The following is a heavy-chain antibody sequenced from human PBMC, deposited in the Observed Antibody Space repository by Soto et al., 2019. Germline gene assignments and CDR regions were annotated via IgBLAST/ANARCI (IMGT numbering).Heavy chain of an antibody. J-gene: IGHJ4*02. CDR2: ISGSGGST. CDR3: AKGQSITIFGGGVYFDY. Sequence: EVQLLESGGGLVQPGGSLRLSCAASGLTFSSYAMSWVRQAPGKGLEWVSAISGSGGSTYYADSVKGRFTISRDNSKITLYLQMNSLRAEDTAVYYCAKGQSITIFGGGVYFDYWGQGTLVTVSS. V-gene: IGHV3-23*01. CDR1: GLTFSSYA. D-gene: IGHD3-3*01.